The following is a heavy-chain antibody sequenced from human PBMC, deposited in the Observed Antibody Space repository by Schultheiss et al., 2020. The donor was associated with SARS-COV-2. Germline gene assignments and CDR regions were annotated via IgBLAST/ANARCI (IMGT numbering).Heavy chain of an antibody. Sequence: SQTLSLTCAVYGGSFSGYYWSWIRQPPGKGLEWIGYIYYSGSTNYNPSLKSRVTMSVDTSKNQFSLKLSSVTAADTAVYYCARSSAVVVVAATHWFDPWGQGTLVTVSS. D-gene: IGHD2-15*01. CDR1: GGSFSGYY. CDR3: ARSSAVVVVAATHWFDP. V-gene: IGHV4-59*12. CDR2: IYYSGST. J-gene: IGHJ5*02.